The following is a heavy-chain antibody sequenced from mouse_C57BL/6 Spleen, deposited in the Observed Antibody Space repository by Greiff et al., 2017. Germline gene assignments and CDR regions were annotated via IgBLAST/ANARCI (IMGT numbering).Heavy chain of an antibody. CDR3: ARRSNYGDYYAMDY. D-gene: IGHD2-5*01. CDR1: GFTFSDYG. J-gene: IGHJ4*01. V-gene: IGHV5-17*01. CDR2: ISSGSSTI. Sequence: EVMLVESGGGLVKPGGSLKLSCAASGFTFSDYGMHWVRQAPEKGLEWVAYISSGSSTIYYADTVKGRFTISRDNAKHTLFLQMTSLRSEDTAMYYCARRSNYGDYYAMDYWGQGTSVTVSS.